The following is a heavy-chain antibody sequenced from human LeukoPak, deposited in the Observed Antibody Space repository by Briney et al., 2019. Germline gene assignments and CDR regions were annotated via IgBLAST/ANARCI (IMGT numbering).Heavy chain of an antibody. J-gene: IGHJ4*02. CDR3: ARDSYRGGYYFVY. Sequence: GGSLRLSCGASGFAFSIYEMNWVRQAPGKGLEGGSYISSIGSTIYHADSVKGRFTISRDNAKNPLYLQMHSLRAEDTGVYHCARDSYRGGYYFVYWGQGTLVTVSS. CDR1: GFAFSIYE. V-gene: IGHV3-48*03. D-gene: IGHD3-22*01. CDR2: ISSIGSTI.